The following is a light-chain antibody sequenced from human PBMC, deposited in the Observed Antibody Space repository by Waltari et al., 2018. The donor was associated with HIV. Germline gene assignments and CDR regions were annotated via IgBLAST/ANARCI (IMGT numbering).Light chain of an antibody. V-gene: IGKV3-15*01. CDR3: QQYNDWPWFT. Sequence: EIVMTQSPATLSVSPGKTATLPCRASQSVSSNLAWYQQKAGQTPRLLRYSASTRATGIPPRFSGSGSGTRFALTITSVQPEDVAEYYCQQYNDWPWFTFGQGTKLEIK. CDR1: QSVSSN. J-gene: IGKJ2*01. CDR2: SAS.